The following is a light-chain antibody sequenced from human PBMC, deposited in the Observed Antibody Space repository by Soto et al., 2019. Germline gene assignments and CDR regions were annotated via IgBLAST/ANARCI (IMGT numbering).Light chain of an antibody. CDR2: LGS. CDR3: MQALQTPFMYT. CDR1: QSLLHSNGYNY. J-gene: IGKJ2*01. V-gene: IGKV2-28*01. Sequence: DIVMTQSPLSLPVTPGEPASISCRPSQSLLHSNGYNYLDWYLQKPGQSPQLLIYLGSNRASGVPDRFSGSGSGTDFTLKISRVEAEDVGVYYCMQALQTPFMYTFGQGTKLEIK.